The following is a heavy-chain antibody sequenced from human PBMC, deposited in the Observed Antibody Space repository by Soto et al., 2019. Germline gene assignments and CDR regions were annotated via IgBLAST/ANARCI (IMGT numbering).Heavy chain of an antibody. CDR1: GFTFGDYA. D-gene: IGHD6-19*01. Sequence: GGSLRLSCTASGFTFGDYAMRWVRQAPGKGLEWVAVISYDGSNKYYADSVKGRFTISRDNSKNTLYLQMNSLRPEDTALYYCAKDIREYSSGWTYFDYWGHGTLVTVSS. V-gene: IGHV3-30*04. CDR3: AKDIREYSSGWTYFDY. CDR2: ISYDGSNK. J-gene: IGHJ4*01.